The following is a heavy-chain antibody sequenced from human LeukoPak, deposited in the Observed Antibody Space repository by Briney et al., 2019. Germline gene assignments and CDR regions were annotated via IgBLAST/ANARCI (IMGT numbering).Heavy chain of an antibody. CDR1: GFTFSSYA. CDR2: ISYDGSNK. CDR3: ARDRIAVDDYCYYGMDV. J-gene: IGHJ6*02. D-gene: IGHD6-19*01. Sequence: GGSLRLSCAASGFTFSSYAMSWVRQAPGKGLEWVAVISYDGSNKYYADSVKGRFTISRDNSKNTLYLQMNSLRAEDTAVYNCARDRIAVDDYCYYGMDVWDQGTTVTVSS. V-gene: IGHV3-30-3*01.